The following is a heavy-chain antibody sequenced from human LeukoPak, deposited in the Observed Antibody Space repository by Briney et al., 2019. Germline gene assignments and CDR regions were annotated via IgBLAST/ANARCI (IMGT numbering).Heavy chain of an antibody. Sequence: GGTLRLSCAASGFTFSSYGMSWVRQAPGKGLEWVSAISGSGGSTYYADSVKGRFTISRDNSKNTLYLQMNSLRAEDTAVYYCARVSYSSSWYSDYWGQGTLVTVSS. CDR2: ISGSGGST. CDR1: GFTFSSYG. D-gene: IGHD6-13*01. CDR3: ARVSYSSSWYSDY. V-gene: IGHV3-23*01. J-gene: IGHJ4*02.